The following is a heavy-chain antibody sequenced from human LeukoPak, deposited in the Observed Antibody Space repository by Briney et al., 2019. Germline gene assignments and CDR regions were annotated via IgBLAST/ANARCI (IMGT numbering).Heavy chain of an antibody. CDR1: GGSISPYY. CDR2: IYYSGST. V-gene: IGHV4-59*08. Sequence: SETLSLTCTVSGGSISPYYWSWIRQPPGKGLEWIGYIYYSGSTNYNPSLKSRGTISVDTSKNHFSLKLSSVTAADTAVHSCARHYSAFDIWGHGTMVTVSS. J-gene: IGHJ3*02. D-gene: IGHD2-21*01. CDR3: ARHYSAFDI.